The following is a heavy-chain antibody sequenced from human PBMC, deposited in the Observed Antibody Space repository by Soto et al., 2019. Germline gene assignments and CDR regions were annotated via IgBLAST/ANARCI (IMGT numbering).Heavy chain of an antibody. CDR2: IYPGDSDT. CDR3: ARGVSGTFWGHCSGGSCYYEDYYYYMDV. Sequence: GESLKISCKGSGYSFTSYWIGWVRQMPGKGLEWMGIIYPGDSDTRYSPSFQGQVTISADKSISTAYLQWSRLKASDTAMYYCARGVSGTFWGHCSGGSCYYEDYYYYMDVWGKGTTVTVSS. V-gene: IGHV5-51*01. CDR1: GYSFTSYW. D-gene: IGHD2-15*01. J-gene: IGHJ6*03.